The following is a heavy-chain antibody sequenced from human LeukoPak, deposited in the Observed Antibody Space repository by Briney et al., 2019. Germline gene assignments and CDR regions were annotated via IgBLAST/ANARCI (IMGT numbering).Heavy chain of an antibody. CDR3: ARVRHSYDSSGFPFDF. CDR1: GVSFSGYY. J-gene: IGHJ4*02. Sequence: SETLSLTCAVYGVSFSGYYWSWIRQPPGKGLEWIGEINHSGSTNYNPSLKSRVTISVDTSKNQFSLKLSSVTAADTAVYFCARVRHSYDSSGFPFDFWGQGTLVTVSS. CDR2: INHSGST. D-gene: IGHD3-22*01. V-gene: IGHV4-34*01.